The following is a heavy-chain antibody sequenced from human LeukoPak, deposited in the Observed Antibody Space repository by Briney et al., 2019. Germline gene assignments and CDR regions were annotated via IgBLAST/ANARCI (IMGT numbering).Heavy chain of an antibody. D-gene: IGHD6-19*01. J-gene: IGHJ4*02. CDR3: AKDHSGWNSFVDH. V-gene: IGHV3-23*01. CDR2: ISGSGGST. CDR1: GFTFSSYA. Sequence: GGSLRLSCAASGFTFSSYAMSWVRQAPGKGLEGVSAISGSGGSTYYADPVNGRLTISTDNSTNTLYLQMNSLRAEDTAVYYCAKDHSGWNSFVDHWGQGTLVTVSS.